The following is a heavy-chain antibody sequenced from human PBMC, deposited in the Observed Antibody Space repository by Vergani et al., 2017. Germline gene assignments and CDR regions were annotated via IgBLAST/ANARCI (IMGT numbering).Heavy chain of an antibody. D-gene: IGHD5/OR15-5a*01. J-gene: IGHJ4*02. CDR1: GLPVSGFAFNTYA. V-gene: IGHV3-23*04. CDR2: ISANGDENT. Sequence: RLVQSGGGLAHPGGSLRLSCAASGLPVSGFAFNTYAMIWVRQAPGEGLEWVSGISANGDENTDYADSVKGRFTISMCNSKRTLFLQMNGLTSEYTAISYCAQCANSVTRLPVYWGQGALVAVSS. CDR3: AQCANSVTRLPVY.